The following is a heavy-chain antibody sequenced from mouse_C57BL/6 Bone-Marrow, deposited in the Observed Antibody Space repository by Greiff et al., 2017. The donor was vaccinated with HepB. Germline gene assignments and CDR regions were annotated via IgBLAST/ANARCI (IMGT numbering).Heavy chain of an antibody. CDR2: ISSGSSTI. Sequence: EVHLVESGGGLVKPGGSLKLSCAASGFTFSDYGMHWVRQAPEKGLEWVAYISSGSSTIYYADTVKGRFTISRDNAKNTLFLQMTSLRSEDTAMYYCARVLLSYYYAMDYWGQGTSVTVSS. J-gene: IGHJ4*01. D-gene: IGHD2-10*01. CDR3: ARVLLSYYYAMDY. CDR1: GFTFSDYG. V-gene: IGHV5-17*01.